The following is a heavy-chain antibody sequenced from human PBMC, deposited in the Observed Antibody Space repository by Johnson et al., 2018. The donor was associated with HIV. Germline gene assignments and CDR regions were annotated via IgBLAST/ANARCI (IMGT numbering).Heavy chain of an antibody. CDR1: GFTFDDYA. Sequence: VQLVESGGGVVRPGGSLRLSCAASGFTFDDYAMSWVRQAPGKGLEWVSGINWNGGSTDYADSMKGRFTISRDNSKNTLYLQMNSLRAEDTAVYYCARDILVLSSRGNAFDIWGQGTMVTGSS. V-gene: IGHV3-20*04. J-gene: IGHJ3*02. CDR3: ARDILVLSSRGNAFDI. D-gene: IGHD6-13*01. CDR2: INWNGGST.